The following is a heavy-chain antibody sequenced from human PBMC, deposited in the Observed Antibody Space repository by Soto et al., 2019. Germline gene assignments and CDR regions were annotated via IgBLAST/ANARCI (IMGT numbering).Heavy chain of an antibody. J-gene: IGHJ6*02. V-gene: IGHV4-39*07. D-gene: IGHD3-10*01. Sequence: SETLSLTCTVSGASISSTSSYWGWVRQPPGKGLEWIGNFYYNKNTNYNPSLKSRVTISVDTPKIQFSLKLTSVTAADTAVYYCARRGYGPGFPYYYGMDVWGQGTTVTVSS. CDR2: FYYNKNT. CDR3: ARRGYGPGFPYYYGMDV. CDR1: GASISSTSSY.